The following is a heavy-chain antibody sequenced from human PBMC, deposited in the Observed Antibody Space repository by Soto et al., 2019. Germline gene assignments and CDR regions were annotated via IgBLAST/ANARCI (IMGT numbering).Heavy chain of an antibody. V-gene: IGHV4-30-4*01. CDR2: IYYSGST. J-gene: IGHJ6*02. Sequence: SETLSLTCTVSVGSISSYYWSWIRQPPGKGLEWIGYIYYSGSTYYNPSLKSRVTISVDTSKNQFSLKLSSVTAADTAVYYCARLPIAAAGNYYYGMDVWGQGTTVTVSS. D-gene: IGHD6-13*01. CDR3: ARLPIAAAGNYYYGMDV. CDR1: VGSISSYY.